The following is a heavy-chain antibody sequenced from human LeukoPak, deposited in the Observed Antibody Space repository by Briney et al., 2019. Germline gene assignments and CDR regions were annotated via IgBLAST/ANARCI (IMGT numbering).Heavy chain of an antibody. D-gene: IGHD1-14*01. CDR1: GYIFTDYY. Sequence: ASVKVSCKASGYIFTDYYMHWVRQAPGQGLEWMGWINPNSGGTNYAQKFQGRVTMTRDTSTSTASMELSRLRSDDTAVYYCAREGITTIDTNWFDPWGQGTLVTVSS. J-gene: IGHJ5*02. CDR2: INPNSGGT. CDR3: AREGITTIDTNWFDP. V-gene: IGHV1-2*02.